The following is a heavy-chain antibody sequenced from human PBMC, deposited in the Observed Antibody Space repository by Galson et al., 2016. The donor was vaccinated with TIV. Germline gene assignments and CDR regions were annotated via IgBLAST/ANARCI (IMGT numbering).Heavy chain of an antibody. Sequence: SVKVSCKASGYTFSIYPIHWVRQAPGQRLEWMGWVNAYSGDTNYAQKLQGRVTMTTDTSTSTAYVDLRSLRSDDTAVYYCTRDRGSMTMILVVDYYFGMDVWGQATTVTVSS. V-gene: IGHV1-18*01. D-gene: IGHD3-22*01. CDR3: TRDRGSMTMILVVDYYFGMDV. J-gene: IGHJ6*02. CDR1: GYTFSIYP. CDR2: VNAYSGDT.